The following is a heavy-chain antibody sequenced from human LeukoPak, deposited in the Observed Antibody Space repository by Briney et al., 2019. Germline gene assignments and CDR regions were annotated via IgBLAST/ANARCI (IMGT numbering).Heavy chain of an antibody. V-gene: IGHV4-38-2*02. CDR1: GYSISSGYY. D-gene: IGHD2-15*01. Sequence: SETLSLTCTVSGYSISSGYYWGWIRRPPGKGLEWVGSIYHSGSTYYNPSLKSRVTISVDTSKNQFSLKLTSVTAADTALYYCARDDCSGGSCYPNDDAFDIWGQGTMVTVSS. J-gene: IGHJ3*02. CDR2: IYHSGST. CDR3: ARDDCSGGSCYPNDDAFDI.